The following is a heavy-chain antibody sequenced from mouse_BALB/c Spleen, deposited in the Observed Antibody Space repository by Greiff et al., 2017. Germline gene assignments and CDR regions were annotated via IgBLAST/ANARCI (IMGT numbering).Heavy chain of an antibody. CDR2: IYPGGGYT. V-gene: IGHV1-63*02. J-gene: IGHJ4*01. CDR3: ARGNSTIPYAMDY. Sequence: VQLQQSGAELVRPGTSVKISCKASGYTFTNYWLGWVKQRPGHGLEWIGDIYPGGGYTKYNEKFKGKATLTADTSSSTAYMQLSSLTSEDSAVYFCARGNSTIPYAMDYWGQGTSVTVSS. D-gene: IGHD2-1*01. CDR1: GYTFTNYW.